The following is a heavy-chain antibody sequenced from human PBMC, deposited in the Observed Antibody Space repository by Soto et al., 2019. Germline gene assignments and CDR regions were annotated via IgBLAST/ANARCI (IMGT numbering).Heavy chain of an antibody. CDR3: AKDQAPSITGTTYTY. Sequence: HPGGSLRLSCAASGFTFSSYAMSWVRQAPGKGLEWVSAISGSGGSTYYADSVKGRFTISRDNSKNTLYLQMNSLRAEDTAVYYCAKDQAPSITGTTYTYWGQGTLVTVSS. CDR1: GFTFSSYA. V-gene: IGHV3-23*01. J-gene: IGHJ4*02. CDR2: ISGSGGST. D-gene: IGHD1-7*01.